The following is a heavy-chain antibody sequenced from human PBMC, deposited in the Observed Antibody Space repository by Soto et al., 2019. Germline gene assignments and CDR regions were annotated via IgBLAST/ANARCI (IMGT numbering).Heavy chain of an antibody. V-gene: IGHV3-73*01. CDR2: IRGKADNYAT. D-gene: IGHD1-26*01. J-gene: IGHJ4*02. CDR1: GFTFSGSA. CDR3: TKWEVGNSRPLDY. Sequence: EVQLVESGGGLVQPGGSLKLSCAASGFTFSGSAMHWVRQTSVKGLEWVGRIRGKADNYATPYAASVKGRFTISRDDSKNTAYLQMNSLRTEDTAVYYCTKWEVGNSRPLDYWGQGTLVTVSS.